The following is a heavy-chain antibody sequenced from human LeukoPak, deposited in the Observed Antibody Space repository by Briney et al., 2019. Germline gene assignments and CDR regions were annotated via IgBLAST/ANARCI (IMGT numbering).Heavy chain of an antibody. CDR2: IKQDGSEK. CDR3: ARVSPTNWGCIDY. J-gene: IGHJ4*02. CDR1: GFTFSSYW. V-gene: IGHV3-7*01. D-gene: IGHD7-27*01. Sequence: GSLSLSCAASGFTFSSYWMSWVRQAPGKGLEWVANIKQDGSEKYYVDSVKGRFTISRDNAKNSLYLQMNSLRAEDTAVYYCARVSPTNWGCIDYWGQGTLVTVSS.